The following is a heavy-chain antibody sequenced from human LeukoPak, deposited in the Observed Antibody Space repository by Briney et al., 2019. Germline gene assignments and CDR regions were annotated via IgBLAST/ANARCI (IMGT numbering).Heavy chain of an antibody. CDR2: MWYDGSKE. V-gene: IGHV3-33*01. CDR1: GFTLSSHG. Sequence: PGGSLRLSCAASGFTLSSHGMHWVRQAPGKGREGVAGMWYDGSKEDYADSVKGRFTISRDMSKNTLNLQMNSLRVEDTAMFYCARDLSFGSLDFRGQGTLVTVSS. D-gene: IGHD1-26*01. J-gene: IGHJ4*02. CDR3: ARDLSFGSLDF.